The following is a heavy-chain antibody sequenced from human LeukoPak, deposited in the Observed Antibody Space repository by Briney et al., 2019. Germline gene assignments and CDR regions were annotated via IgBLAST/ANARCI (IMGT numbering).Heavy chain of an antibody. CDR1: GGTFSSYA. CDR3: AGSSGWSPGDY. Sequence: ASVKVSXKASGGTFSSYAISWVRQAPGQGLEWMGRIIPIFGTANYAQKFQGRVTITTDESTSTAYMELSSLRSEDTAVYYCAGSSGWSPGDYWGQGTLVTVSS. D-gene: IGHD6-19*01. J-gene: IGHJ4*02. V-gene: IGHV1-69*05. CDR2: IIPIFGTA.